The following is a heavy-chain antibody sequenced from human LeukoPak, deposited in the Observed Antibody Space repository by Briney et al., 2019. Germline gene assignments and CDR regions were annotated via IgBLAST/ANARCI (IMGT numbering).Heavy chain of an antibody. CDR2: IYHSGST. J-gene: IGHJ5*02. D-gene: IGHD5-12*01. Sequence: PSETLSLTCAVSGGSISSGGYSWSWIRQPPGKGLEWIGYIYHSGSTYYNPSLKSRVTISLDRSQNQFSLKLTSVTAADTAVYYCARRGYSVNWFDPWGRGTLVTVSP. CDR1: GGSISSGGYS. CDR3: ARRGYSVNWFDP. V-gene: IGHV4-30-2*01.